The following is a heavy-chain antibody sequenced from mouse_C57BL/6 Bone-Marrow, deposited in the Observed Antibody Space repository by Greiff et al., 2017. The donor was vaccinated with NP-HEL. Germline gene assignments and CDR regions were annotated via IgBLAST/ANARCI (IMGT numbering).Heavy chain of an antibody. J-gene: IGHJ3*01. CDR1: GFTFSSYG. D-gene: IGHD2-1*01. CDR2: ISSGGSYT. V-gene: IGHV5-6*01. CDR3: AIYYGTAWFAY. Sequence: VQLKESGGDLVKPGGSLKLSCAASGFTFSSYGMSWVRQTPDKRLEWVATISSGGSYTYYPDSVKGRFTISRDNAKTTLYLQMSSLKSEDTAMDYCAIYYGTAWFAYWGQGTLVTVSA.